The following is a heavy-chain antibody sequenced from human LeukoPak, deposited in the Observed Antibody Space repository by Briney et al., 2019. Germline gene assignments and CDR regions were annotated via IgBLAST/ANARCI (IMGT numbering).Heavy chain of an antibody. J-gene: IGHJ3*01. D-gene: IGHD6-6*01. Sequence: GGSLRLSCAVPGFTFSGFWMSWSRQAPGKGLEWVASINSDGSEGYYADVVKGRFTISRDNAKNSLYLQINSLRAEDTAVYYCARSSYSSSSSVWGQGTMVTVSS. CDR2: INSDGSEG. CDR1: GFTFSGFW. V-gene: IGHV3-7*03. CDR3: ARSSYSSSSSV.